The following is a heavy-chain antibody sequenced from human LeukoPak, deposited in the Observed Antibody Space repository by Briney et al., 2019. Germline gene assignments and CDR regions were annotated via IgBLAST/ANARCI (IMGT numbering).Heavy chain of an antibody. D-gene: IGHD2-2*01. CDR3: ARDHCATTGCYEDYYYGLDV. CDR1: GYTFSGNY. Sequence: ASVKVSCKASGYTFSGNYIQWVRQAPGQGLEWMGWINPNNGGTNYAQNFQGRVTMTRDTSISTAYMELSRLTSDDTAGYYCARDHCATTGCYEDYYYGLDVWGQGTTVTVSS. V-gene: IGHV1-2*02. CDR2: INPNNGGT. J-gene: IGHJ6*02.